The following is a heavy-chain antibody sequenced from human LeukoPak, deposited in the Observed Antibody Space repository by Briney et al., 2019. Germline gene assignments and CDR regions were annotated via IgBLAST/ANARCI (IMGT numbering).Heavy chain of an antibody. V-gene: IGHV3-66*01. CDR2: IYSGGST. CDR1: GIAVSDNY. J-gene: IGHJ6*02. D-gene: IGHD3-10*01. CDR3: ASALGPYYYGSGGPYYYGMDV. Sequence: GGSLRLSCAASGIAVSDNYMSWVRQAPGKGLEWVSVIYSGGSTYYADSVKGRFTISRDNSKNTLYLQMNSLRAEDTAVYYCASALGPYYYGSGGPYYYGMDVWGQGTTVTVSS.